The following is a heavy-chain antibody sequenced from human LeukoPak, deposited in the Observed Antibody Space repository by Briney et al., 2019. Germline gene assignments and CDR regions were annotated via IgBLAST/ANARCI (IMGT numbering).Heavy chain of an antibody. CDR2: IYYSGST. CDR1: GGSISSSSYY. J-gene: IGHJ4*02. V-gene: IGHV4-39*07. Sequence: SETLSLTCTVSGGSISSSSYYWGWIRQPPGKGLEWIGSIYYSGSTYYNPSLKSRVTISVDTSRNQFSLKLSSVTAADTAVYYCARLCVGVNRIDYWGQGTLVTVSS. CDR3: ARLCVGVNRIDY. D-gene: IGHD2-2*01.